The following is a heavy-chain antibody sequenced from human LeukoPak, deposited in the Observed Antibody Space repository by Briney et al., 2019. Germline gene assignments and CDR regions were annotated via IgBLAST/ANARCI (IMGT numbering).Heavy chain of an antibody. J-gene: IGHJ4*02. D-gene: IGHD3-22*01. CDR1: GGTFSSYA. V-gene: IGHV1-69*13. CDR2: IIPIFGTA. CDR3: ARETRNYDSSGYSEFDY. Sequence: ASVKVSCKASGGTFSSYAISWVRQAPGQGLEWMGGIIPIFGTANYAQKFQGRVTITADESTSTACMELSSLRSEDTAVYYCARETRNYDSSGYSEFDYWGQGTLVTVSS.